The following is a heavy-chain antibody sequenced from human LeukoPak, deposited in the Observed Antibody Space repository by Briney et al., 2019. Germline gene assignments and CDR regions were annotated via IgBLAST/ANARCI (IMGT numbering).Heavy chain of an antibody. CDR1: GFTFDDYG. CDR2: INWSGGST. V-gene: IGHV3-20*04. Sequence: PGGSLRLSCAASGFTFDDYGMSWVRQAPGKGLEWVSGINWSGGSTGYADSVKGRFTISRDSAKNSLYLQMNSLRAEDTAVYYCAKTNYYGSGSQIDYWGQGTLVTVSS. D-gene: IGHD3-10*01. J-gene: IGHJ4*02. CDR3: AKTNYYGSGSQIDY.